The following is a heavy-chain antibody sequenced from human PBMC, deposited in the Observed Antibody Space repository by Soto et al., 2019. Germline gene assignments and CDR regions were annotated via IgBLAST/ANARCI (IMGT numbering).Heavy chain of an antibody. D-gene: IGHD3-16*01. Sequence: ASVKVSCKASGYTFTSYDINWVRLATGQGREWMGWMNPISGNTAYTQKFQGRVTIARNTTISTAYMELSSLRSEDTAVYYCARLKQDYAVSWGQGILVSVSS. V-gene: IGHV1-8*01. J-gene: IGHJ5*02. CDR3: ARLKQDYAVS. CDR2: MNPISGNT. CDR1: GYTFTSYD.